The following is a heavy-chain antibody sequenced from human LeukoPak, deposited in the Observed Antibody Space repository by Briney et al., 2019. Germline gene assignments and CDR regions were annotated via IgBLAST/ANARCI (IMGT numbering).Heavy chain of an antibody. CDR2: ISSNGGST. CDR3: ARGSPVTTADY. Sequence: SAISSNGGSTYYANSVKGRFTISRDNSKNTLYLQMGSLRAEDMAVYYCARGSPVTTADYWGQGTLVTVSS. J-gene: IGHJ4*02. V-gene: IGHV3-64*01. D-gene: IGHD4-17*01.